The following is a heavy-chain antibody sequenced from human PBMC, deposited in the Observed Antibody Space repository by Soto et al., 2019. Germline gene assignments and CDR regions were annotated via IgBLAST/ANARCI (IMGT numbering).Heavy chain of an antibody. D-gene: IGHD2-2*01. Sequence: LRLSCAASGFSFSTYAMSWVRQSPGKGLEWVSGISGGGKITHYADSVKGRFTISRDNSKNTMYLQMNSLRAEDTAVYYCAKDGFCSSDRCYHYYYYGMDVWGQRTMVTVSS. J-gene: IGHJ6*02. CDR2: ISGGGKIT. V-gene: IGHV3-23*01. CDR3: AKDGFCSSDRCYHYYYYGMDV. CDR1: GFSFSTYA.